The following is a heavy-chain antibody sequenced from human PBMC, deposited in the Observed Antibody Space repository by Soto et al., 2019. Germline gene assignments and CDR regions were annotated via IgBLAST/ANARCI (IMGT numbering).Heavy chain of an antibody. CDR1: GGSISSGGYY. V-gene: IGHV4-31*03. CDR3: ARERSRYCSGVSCYYYGMDV. Sequence: QVQLQESGPGLVKPSQTLSLTCTVSGGSISSGGYYWSWIRQHPGKGLEWIGYIYYSGSTYYNPSLKSRVTISVDTSKNQFSLKLSSVTAADTAVYYCARERSRYCSGVSCYYYGMDVWGQGTTVTVSS. D-gene: IGHD2-15*01. J-gene: IGHJ6*02. CDR2: IYYSGST.